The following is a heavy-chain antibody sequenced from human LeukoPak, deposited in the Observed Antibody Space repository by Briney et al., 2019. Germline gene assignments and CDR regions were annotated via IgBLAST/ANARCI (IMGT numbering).Heavy chain of an antibody. CDR1: GFTFSSYW. Sequence: GGSLRLSCAASGFTFSSYWVHWVRQAPGKGLVWVSRINTDGSSTSYADSVKGRFTISRDNAKNTLYLQMNSLRAEDTAVYYCASEGYCSSTSCSELQDHDAFDIWGQGTMVTVSS. J-gene: IGHJ3*02. CDR2: INTDGSST. V-gene: IGHV3-74*01. CDR3: ASEGYCSSTSCSELQDHDAFDI. D-gene: IGHD2-2*01.